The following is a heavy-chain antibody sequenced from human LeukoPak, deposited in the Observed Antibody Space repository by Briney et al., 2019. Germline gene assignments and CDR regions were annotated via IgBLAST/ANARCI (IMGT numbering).Heavy chain of an antibody. CDR2: ISREARST. J-gene: IGHJ4*02. CDR3: ARDFSGSIDY. V-gene: IGHV3-74*03. Sequence: GGSLRLSCAASGFTLTSTLMHWVRQGPGKGLVWVPHISREARSTKYADSVKGRFTISRDNAKNPLYLPMNSLRAEDTAIYFCARDFSGSIDYWGQGTQVTVSS. D-gene: IGHD3-3*01. CDR1: GFTLTSTL.